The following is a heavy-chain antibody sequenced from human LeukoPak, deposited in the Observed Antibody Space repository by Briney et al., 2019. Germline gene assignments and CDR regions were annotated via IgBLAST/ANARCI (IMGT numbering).Heavy chain of an antibody. J-gene: IGHJ4*02. Sequence: GGSLRLSCAASGFTFSTYSMNWVRQAPGKGLEWVSYISSSSSTIYYADSVKGRFTISRDNAKNSLYLQMNSLRAEDTAVYYCARGSSPDYWGQGTLVTVSS. V-gene: IGHV3-48*01. D-gene: IGHD6-13*01. CDR2: ISSSSSTI. CDR1: GFTFSTYS. CDR3: ARGSSPDY.